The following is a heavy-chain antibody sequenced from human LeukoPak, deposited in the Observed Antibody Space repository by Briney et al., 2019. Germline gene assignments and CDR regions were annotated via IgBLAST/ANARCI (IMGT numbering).Heavy chain of an antibody. D-gene: IGHD1-1*01. CDR2: INPSGGST. Sequence: ASVKVSCKASGYTFTSYYMHWVRQAPGQGLEWMGIINPSGGSTSYAQKFQGRVTITADKSTSTAYMELSSLRSEDTAVYYCARAAGTNWGFDYWGQGTLVTVSS. CDR3: ARAAGTNWGFDY. CDR1: GYTFTSYY. V-gene: IGHV1-46*01. J-gene: IGHJ4*02.